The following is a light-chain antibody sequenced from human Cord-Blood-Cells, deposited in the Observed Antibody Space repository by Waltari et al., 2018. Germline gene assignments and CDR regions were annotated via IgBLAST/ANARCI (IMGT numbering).Light chain of an antibody. CDR3: RQYNNWPIT. Sequence: EIVMTQSPATLSVSPGDRATLSCRASQSVSSNLAWYQQKPGQAPRLLIYGASTRATGIPARFSGSGSGTEFTLTISSLQSEDFAVYYCRQYNNWPITFGQGTRLEIK. J-gene: IGKJ5*01. CDR1: QSVSSN. CDR2: GAS. V-gene: IGKV3-15*01.